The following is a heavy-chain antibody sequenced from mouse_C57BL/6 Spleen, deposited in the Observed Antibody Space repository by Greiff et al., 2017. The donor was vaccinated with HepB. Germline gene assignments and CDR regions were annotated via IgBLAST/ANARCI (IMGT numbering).Heavy chain of an antibody. Sequence: EVKLVESGAELVRPGASVKLSCTASGFNIKDYYMHWVKQRPEQGLEWIGRIDPEDGDTEYAPKFQGKATMTADTSSNTAYLQLSSLTSEDTAVYYCTTGYGSTRGYYFDYWGQGTTLTVSS. D-gene: IGHD1-1*01. V-gene: IGHV14-1*01. J-gene: IGHJ2*01. CDR1: GFNIKDYY. CDR3: TTGYGSTRGYYFDY. CDR2: IDPEDGDT.